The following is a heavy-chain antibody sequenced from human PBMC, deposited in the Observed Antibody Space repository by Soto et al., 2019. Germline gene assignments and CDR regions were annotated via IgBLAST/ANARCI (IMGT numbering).Heavy chain of an antibody. CDR2: IYHSGST. Sequence: PSETLSLTXAVSGGSISSGGYSWSWIRQPPGKGLEWIGYIYHSGSTYYNPSLKSRVTISVDRSKNQFSLKLSSVTAADTAVYYCARASGYYDSSGYSFIGKLDYWGQGTLVTVSS. CDR3: ARASGYYDSSGYSFIGKLDY. J-gene: IGHJ4*02. V-gene: IGHV4-30-2*01. D-gene: IGHD3-22*01. CDR1: GGSISSGGYS.